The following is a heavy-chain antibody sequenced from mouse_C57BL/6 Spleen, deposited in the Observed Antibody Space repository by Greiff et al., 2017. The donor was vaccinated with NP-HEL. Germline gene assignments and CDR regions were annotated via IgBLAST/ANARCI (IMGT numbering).Heavy chain of an antibody. J-gene: IGHJ4*01. Sequence: VQLQQSGPELVKPGASVKISCKASGYSFTGYYMNWVKQSPEKSLEWIGEINPSTGGTTYNQKFKAKATLTVDKSSSTAYMQLKSLTSEDSAVYYCARKYPPKAMDYWGQGTSVTVSS. CDR2: INPSTGGT. CDR3: ARKYPPKAMDY. V-gene: IGHV1-42*01. CDR1: GYSFTGYY. D-gene: IGHD2-10*02.